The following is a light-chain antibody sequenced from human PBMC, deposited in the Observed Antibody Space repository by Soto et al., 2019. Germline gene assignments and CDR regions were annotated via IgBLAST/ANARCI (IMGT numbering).Light chain of an antibody. Sequence: DLQMTQSPSSVSASVGDRVTITCRASQGTSNWLAWYQQKPGKAPKLLIYSASSLLSGVPSRFSASGFGTHFTLTINSLQPEDFATYLCQQGYSFPLLTFGGGTKVEI. J-gene: IGKJ4*01. V-gene: IGKV1-12*01. CDR1: QGTSNW. CDR3: QQGYSFPLLT. CDR2: SAS.